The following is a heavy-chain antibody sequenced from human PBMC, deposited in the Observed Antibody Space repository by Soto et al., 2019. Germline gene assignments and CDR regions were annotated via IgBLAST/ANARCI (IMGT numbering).Heavy chain of an antibody. D-gene: IGHD6-19*01. J-gene: IGHJ4*02. CDR2: ISGSGGTT. CDR3: AKTPRQWLVYVDY. V-gene: IGHV3-23*01. Sequence: EVQLLESGGGLVQPGGSLRLSCVASGFTFSNYAMSWVRQAPGKGLELVSGISGSGGTTYYADSVKGRFTVSRDNSKDTLSLQMNRLRAEDTAVYYCAKTPRQWLVYVDYWGQGTLVTVSS. CDR1: GFTFSNYA.